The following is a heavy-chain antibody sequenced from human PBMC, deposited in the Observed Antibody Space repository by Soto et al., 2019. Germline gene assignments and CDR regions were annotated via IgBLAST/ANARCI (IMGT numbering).Heavy chain of an antibody. J-gene: IGHJ6*02. CDR1: GGAFGGYY. D-gene: IGHD3-10*01. V-gene: IGHV4-34*01. Sequence: SGTPFLTLAVFGGAFGGYYLGWIRPPPGKGVEWSGKINHSGSTNYTPPLKSRVTISVDTSKNQFPLKLSSVTAADTVVYYCARYGGSGSPLYYYYYGMDVWGQGTTVTVSS. CDR3: ARYGGSGSPLYYYYYGMDV. CDR2: INHSGST.